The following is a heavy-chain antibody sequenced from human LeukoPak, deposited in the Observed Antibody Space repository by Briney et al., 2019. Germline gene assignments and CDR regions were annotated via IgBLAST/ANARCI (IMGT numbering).Heavy chain of an antibody. D-gene: IGHD6-19*01. CDR3: AGGRDIAVAGPGGYFDY. V-gene: IGHV3-11*01. J-gene: IGHJ4*02. CDR1: GGSISSYY. CDR2: IGPGGGMT. Sequence: LSLTCTVSGGSISSYYWSWIRQPPGKGLEWLSYIGPGGGMTYFADSVKGRFTISRDNARNSLSLQMNSLTAEDTAVYYCAGGRDIAVAGPGGYFDYWGQGTLVTVSS.